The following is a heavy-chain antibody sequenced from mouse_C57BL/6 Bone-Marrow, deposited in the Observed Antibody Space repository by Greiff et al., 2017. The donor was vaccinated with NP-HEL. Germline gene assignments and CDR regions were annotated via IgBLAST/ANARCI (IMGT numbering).Heavy chain of an antibody. CDR1: GYSITSGYY. Sequence: ESGPGLVKPSQSLSLTCSVTGYSITSGYYRNWIRQFPGNKLEWMGYISYDGSNNYNPSLKNRISITRDTSKNQFFLKLNSVTTEDTATYYCARDPYLLYYAMDYWGQGTSVTVSS. D-gene: IGHD1-1*01. J-gene: IGHJ4*01. CDR2: ISYDGSN. CDR3: ARDPYLLYYAMDY. V-gene: IGHV3-6*01.